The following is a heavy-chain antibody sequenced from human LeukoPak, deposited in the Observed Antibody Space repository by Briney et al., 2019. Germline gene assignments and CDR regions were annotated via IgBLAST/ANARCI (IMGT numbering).Heavy chain of an antibody. CDR3: ARGLALEWLLYPALGDDY. V-gene: IGHV4-34*01. CDR2: INHSGST. Sequence: PSETLSLTCAVYGGSFSGYCWSWIRQPPGKGLEWFGEINHSGSTNYNPSLKSRVTISVDTSKNQFSLKLSSVTAADTAVYYCARGLALEWLLYPALGDDYWGQGTLVTVSS. D-gene: IGHD3-3*01. CDR1: GGSFSGYC. J-gene: IGHJ4*02.